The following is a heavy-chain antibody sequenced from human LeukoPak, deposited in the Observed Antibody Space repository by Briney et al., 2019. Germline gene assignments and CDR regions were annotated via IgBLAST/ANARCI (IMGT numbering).Heavy chain of an antibody. V-gene: IGHV4-59*11. CDR3: ARGGTTVTPGLLWFDP. Sequence: SETLSLTCSVSGGSISSHYWSWIRQPPGKGLEWIGYIYYSGSTKYNPSLKSRVTISVDTSKNQLPLKLSSVTAADTAVYYCARGGTTVTPGLLWFDPWGQGTLVTVSS. CDR2: IYYSGST. D-gene: IGHD4-17*01. J-gene: IGHJ5*02. CDR1: GGSISSHY.